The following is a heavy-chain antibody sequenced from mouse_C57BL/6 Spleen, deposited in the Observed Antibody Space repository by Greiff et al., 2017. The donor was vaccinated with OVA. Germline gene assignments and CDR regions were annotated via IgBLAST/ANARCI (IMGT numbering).Heavy chain of an antibody. D-gene: IGHD2-10*02. V-gene: IGHV5-17*01. CDR2: ISSGSSTI. CDR1: GFTFSDYG. Sequence: EVQGVESGGGLVKPGGSLKLSCAASGFTFSDYGMHWVRQAPEKGLEWVAYISSGSSTIYYADTVKGRFTISRDNAKNTLFLQMTSLRSEDTAMYYCASGYGNYVPYWGQGTLVTVSA. J-gene: IGHJ3*01. CDR3: ASGYGNYVPY.